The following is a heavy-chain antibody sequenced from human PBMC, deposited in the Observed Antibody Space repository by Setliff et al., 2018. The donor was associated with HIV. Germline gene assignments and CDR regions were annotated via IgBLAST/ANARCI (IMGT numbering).Heavy chain of an antibody. Sequence: GGSLRLSCAASGFTFSSYSMNWVRQAPGKGLQWVSAISGSGGSTYDADYADSLKGRFTISRDNSKNTLYLQMNSLRAEDTAVYYCAKHAPQYYYYYLDVWGKGTTVTVSS. J-gene: IGHJ6*03. CDR2: ISGSGGST. V-gene: IGHV3-23*01. CDR1: GFTFSSYS. CDR3: AKHAPQYYYYYLDV. D-gene: IGHD2-2*01.